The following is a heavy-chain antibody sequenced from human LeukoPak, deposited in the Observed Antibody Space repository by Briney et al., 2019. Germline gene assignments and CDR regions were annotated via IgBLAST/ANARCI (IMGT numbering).Heavy chain of an antibody. CDR2: IYYSGST. CDR1: GGSISSSSYY. V-gene: IGHV4-39*07. CDR3: ARGLGGYYYYYMDV. J-gene: IGHJ6*03. D-gene: IGHD3-16*01. Sequence: SETLSLTCTVSGGSISSSSYYWGWIRQPPGKVLEWIGSIYYSGSTYYNPSLKSRVTISVDTSKNQFSLKLSSVTAADTAVYYCARGLGGYYYYYMDVWGKGTTVTVSS.